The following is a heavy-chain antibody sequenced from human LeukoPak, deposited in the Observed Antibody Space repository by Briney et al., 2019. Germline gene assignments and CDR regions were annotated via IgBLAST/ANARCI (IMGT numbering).Heavy chain of an antibody. Sequence: GASVKVSCKASGYTFTSYYMHWVRQAPGQGLEWMGIINPSGGSTSYAQKFQGRVTMTRDMSTSTVYMELSSLRSEDTAVYYCARDPYFFSPGDQQDYWGQGTLVTVSS. CDR2: INPSGGST. CDR3: ARDPYFFSPGDQQDY. D-gene: IGHD1/OR15-1a*01. CDR1: GYTFTSYY. J-gene: IGHJ4*02. V-gene: IGHV1-46*01.